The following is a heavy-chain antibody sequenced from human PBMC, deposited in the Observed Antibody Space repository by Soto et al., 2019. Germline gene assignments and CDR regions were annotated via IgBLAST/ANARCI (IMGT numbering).Heavy chain of an antibody. V-gene: IGHV3-11*01. CDR3: ARVYGYSGYDSFYVDY. CDR2: ISSSGSTI. Sequence: GGSLRLSCAASGFTFSDYYMSWIRQAPGKGLEWVSYISSSGSTIYYADSVKGRFTISRDNAKNSLYLQMNSLRAEDTAVYYCARVYGYSGYDSFYVDYWGQGTLVTVSS. D-gene: IGHD5-12*01. CDR1: GFTFSDYY. J-gene: IGHJ4*02.